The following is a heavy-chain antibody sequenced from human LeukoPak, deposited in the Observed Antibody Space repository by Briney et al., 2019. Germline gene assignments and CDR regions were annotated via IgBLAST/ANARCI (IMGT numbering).Heavy chain of an antibody. V-gene: IGHV3-21*01. CDR3: ASGSGSYPGY. CDR1: GFTFSSYS. D-gene: IGHD1-26*01. Sequence: GGSLRLSCAASGFTFSSYSMNWVRQAPGKGLEWVSSISSSSSYIYYADSVKGRFTISRDNAKNSLYLQMNSLRAEDTAVYYCASGSGSYPGYWGQGTLVTVSS. J-gene: IGHJ4*02. CDR2: ISSSSSYI.